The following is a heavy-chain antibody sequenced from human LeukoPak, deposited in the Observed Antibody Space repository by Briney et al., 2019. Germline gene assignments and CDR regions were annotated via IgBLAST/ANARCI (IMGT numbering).Heavy chain of an antibody. Sequence: GSGPTLVNPTETLTLTCTFSGFSLTSGVGVGWIRQSPGKALECLALIYWDGDKRYSSSLKNRLTITKDTSKNQVVLTMADMEPEESGTYYCAHRIGGSRDWHAGYFDIWGPGTVVTVS. CDR2: IYWDGDK. J-gene: IGHJ4*02. CDR3: AHRIGGSRDWHAGYFDI. D-gene: IGHD6-19*01. V-gene: IGHV2-5*02. CDR1: GFSLTSGVG.